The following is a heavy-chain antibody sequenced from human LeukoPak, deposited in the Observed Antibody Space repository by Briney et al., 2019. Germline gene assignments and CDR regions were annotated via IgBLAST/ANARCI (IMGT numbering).Heavy chain of an antibody. J-gene: IGHJ5*02. Sequence: SETLSLTCTVSGGSISSGGYYWSWIRQHPGKGLEWIGYIYYSGSTYYNPSLKSRVTISVDTSKNQFSLKLSSVTAADTAVYYCARGADSSSYYSPLDNWFDPWGQGTLVTVSS. CDR1: GGSISSGGYY. D-gene: IGHD3-22*01. CDR3: ARGADSSSYYSPLDNWFDP. V-gene: IGHV4-31*03. CDR2: IYYSGST.